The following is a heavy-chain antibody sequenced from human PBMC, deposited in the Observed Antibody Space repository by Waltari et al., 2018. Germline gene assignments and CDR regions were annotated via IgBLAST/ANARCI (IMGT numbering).Heavy chain of an antibody. CDR2: IRYDGSNK. CDR3: AKDPSGSLDY. D-gene: IGHD1-26*01. CDR1: GFAFSSYG. Sequence: QVQLVASGGGVVQPGGSLGLSCATSGFAFSSYGLHWVRQAPGKGLEWVAFIRYDGSNKYYADSVKGRFTISRDNSKNTLYLQMNSLRAEDTAVYYCAKDPSGSLDYWGQGTLVTVSS. V-gene: IGHV3-30*02. J-gene: IGHJ4*02.